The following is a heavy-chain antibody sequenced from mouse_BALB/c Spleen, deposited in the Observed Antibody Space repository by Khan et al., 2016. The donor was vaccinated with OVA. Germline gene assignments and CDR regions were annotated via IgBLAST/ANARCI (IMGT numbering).Heavy chain of an antibody. CDR1: GYAFTNYL. Sequence: QVRLQQSGAELVRPGTSVKVSCKASGYAFTNYLIEWVKQRPGQGLEWIGVLNPGSVGTNYNEKFKGKAILTVDKSSRTVYMQLSSLTSDDSAVYFCARGGYGTLAYWGQGTLVTVPA. CDR2: LNPGSVGT. J-gene: IGHJ3*01. V-gene: IGHV1-54*01. D-gene: IGHD2-1*01. CDR3: ARGGYGTLAY.